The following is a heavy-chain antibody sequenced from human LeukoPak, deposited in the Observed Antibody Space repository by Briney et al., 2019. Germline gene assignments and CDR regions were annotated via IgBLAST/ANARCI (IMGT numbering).Heavy chain of an antibody. CDR1: GFTFSSYS. J-gene: IGHJ4*02. CDR3: ARDFGGSYSVDY. Sequence: GGSLRLSCAASGFTFSSYSMNWVRQAPGKGLEWVSSISSSSSYIYYADSVKGQFTISRDNAKNSLYLQMNSLRAEDTAVYYCARDFGGSYSVDYWGQGTLVTVSS. D-gene: IGHD1-26*01. V-gene: IGHV3-21*01. CDR2: ISSSSSYI.